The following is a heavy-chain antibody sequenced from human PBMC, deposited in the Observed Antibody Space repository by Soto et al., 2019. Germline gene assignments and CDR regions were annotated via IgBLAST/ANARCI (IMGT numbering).Heavy chain of an antibody. D-gene: IGHD3-22*01. CDR3: AKRGGYYYGYYFDY. CDR2: MSFDGNSK. J-gene: IGHJ4*02. CDR1: GFAVSSYS. V-gene: IGHV3-30-3*01. Sequence: PGGSLRLSCAASGFAVSSYSMHWVRQAPGKGLEWVAAMSFDGNSKYFADSVKGRFTISRDNSKNTLYLQMNSLRAEDTAVYYCAKRGGYYYGYYFDYWGQGTLVTAPQ.